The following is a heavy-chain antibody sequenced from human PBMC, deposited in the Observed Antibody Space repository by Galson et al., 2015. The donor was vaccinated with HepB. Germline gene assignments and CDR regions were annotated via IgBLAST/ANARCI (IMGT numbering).Heavy chain of an antibody. V-gene: IGHV1-18*01. CDR2: ISAYNGNT. D-gene: IGHD3-22*01. Sequence: APGQGLEWMGWISAYNGNTNYAQKLQGRVTMTTDTSTSTAYMELRSLRSDDTAVYYCARDTLYYYDSSGYYLGAFDIWGQGTTVTVSS. CDR3: ARDTLYYYDSSGYYLGAFDI. J-gene: IGHJ3*02.